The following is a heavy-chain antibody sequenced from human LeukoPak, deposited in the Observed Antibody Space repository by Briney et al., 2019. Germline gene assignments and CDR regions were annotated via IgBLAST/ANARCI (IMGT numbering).Heavy chain of an antibody. CDR2: INHSGST. D-gene: IGHD5-12*01. Sequence: SETLSLTCAVYGGSFSGYYWSWIRQPPGKGREWLGEINHSGSTNYNPSLKSRVTIPVDTSKNQFSLKLSSVTAADTAVDYCARGGYSGRYSWGQGTLVTVSS. V-gene: IGHV4-34*01. J-gene: IGHJ4*02. CDR1: GGSFSGYY. CDR3: ARGGYSGRYS.